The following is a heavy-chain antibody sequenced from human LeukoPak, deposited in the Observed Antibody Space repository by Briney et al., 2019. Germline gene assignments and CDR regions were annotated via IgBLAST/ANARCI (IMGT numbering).Heavy chain of an antibody. D-gene: IGHD4-17*01. CDR2: ITNSGTTM. CDR1: GFTFSDYY. V-gene: IGHV3-11*01. J-gene: IGHJ2*01. Sequence: PGGSLRLSCAASGFTFSDYYMSWIRQAPGKGLEWVSYITNSGTTMYYGDSVKRRFTVSRDNAKNSLYLQMNSPRAEDTAVYYCATLTTGHWYFDLWGRGTLVTVSS. CDR3: ATLTTGHWYFDL.